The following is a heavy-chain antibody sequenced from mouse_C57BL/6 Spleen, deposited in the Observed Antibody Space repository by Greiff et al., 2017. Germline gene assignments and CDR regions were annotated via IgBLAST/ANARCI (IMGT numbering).Heavy chain of an antibody. CDR1: GFTFSSYA. V-gene: IGHV5-4*01. Sequence: VQLKESGGGLVKPGGSLKLSCAASGFTFSSYAMSWVRQTPEKRLEWVATISDGGSYTYYPDNVKGRFTISRDNAKNNLYLQMSHLKSEDTAMYYCVTVVAWYFDVWGTGTTVTVSS. D-gene: IGHD1-1*01. CDR3: VTVVAWYFDV. CDR2: ISDGGSYT. J-gene: IGHJ1*03.